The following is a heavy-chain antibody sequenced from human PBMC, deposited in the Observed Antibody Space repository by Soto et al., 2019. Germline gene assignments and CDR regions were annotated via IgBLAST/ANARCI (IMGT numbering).Heavy chain of an antibody. CDR3: ARGKCSGGSCYFFYYYGMDV. J-gene: IGHJ6*02. V-gene: IGHV4-34*01. Sequence: SETLSLTCAVYGGSFSGYCWSWIRQPPGKGLEWIGEINHSGSTNYNPSLKSRVTISVDTSKNQFSLKLSSVTAADTAVYYCARGKCSGGSCYFFYYYGMDVWGQGTTVTVSS. CDR2: INHSGST. CDR1: GGSFSGYC. D-gene: IGHD2-15*01.